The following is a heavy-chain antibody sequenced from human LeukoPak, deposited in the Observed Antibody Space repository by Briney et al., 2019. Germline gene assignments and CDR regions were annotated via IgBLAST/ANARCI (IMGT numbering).Heavy chain of an antibody. V-gene: IGHV3-21*01. CDR2: ITGSSGYL. D-gene: IGHD4-17*01. CDR1: GFTFSSYT. Sequence: TGGSLRLSCAVSGFTFSSYTMNWVRQAPGKGLEWVSSITGSSGYLYYADSLQGRFTISRDNAKNSLYLQMNSLRAEDTAVYYCAREVDYGEYDWGNWFDPWGQGTLVTVSS. J-gene: IGHJ5*02. CDR3: AREVDYGEYDWGNWFDP.